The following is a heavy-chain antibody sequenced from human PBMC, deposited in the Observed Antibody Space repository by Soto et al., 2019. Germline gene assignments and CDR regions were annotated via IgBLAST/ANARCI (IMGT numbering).Heavy chain of an antibody. CDR1: GFTFSSYA. CDR2: ISYDGSNK. Sequence: GGSLRLSCAASGFTFSSYAMHWVRQAPGKGLEWVAVISYDGSNKYYADSVKGRFTISRDNSKNTLYLQMNSLRAEDTAVYYCARAVNRGYSYGRIDYWGQGTLVTVSS. CDR3: ARAVNRGYSYGRIDY. J-gene: IGHJ4*02. V-gene: IGHV3-30-3*01. D-gene: IGHD5-18*01.